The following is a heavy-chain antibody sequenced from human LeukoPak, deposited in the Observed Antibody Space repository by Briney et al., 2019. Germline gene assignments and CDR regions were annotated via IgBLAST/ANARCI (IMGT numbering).Heavy chain of an antibody. CDR3: ARSAYYHFWSGYSNYYYYYMDV. J-gene: IGHJ6*03. D-gene: IGHD3-3*01. V-gene: IGHV3-7*01. CDR2: IKQDGSEK. Sequence: GGSLRLSCAASGFTFISYWMSWVRQAPGEGLEWVANIKQDGSEKSYVDSVKGRFTISRDNAKNSLYLRMNSLRAEDTAVYYCARSAYYHFWSGYSNYYYYYMDVWGKGTTVTVSS. CDR1: GFTFISYW.